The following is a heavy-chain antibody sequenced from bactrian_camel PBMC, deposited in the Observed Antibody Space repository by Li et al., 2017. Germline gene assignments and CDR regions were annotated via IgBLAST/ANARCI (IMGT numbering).Heavy chain of an antibody. J-gene: IGHJ4*01. Sequence: HVQLVESGGGLVQPGGSLRLSCTASGFTFSSYYTTWVRQAPGKGLEWVSSIHTGGGNIYYSDSVRGRFTISRDNAESTVYLQMNSLKPEDTAVYYCARDYGSYNAGNWGQGTQVTVS. CDR2: IHTGGGNI. CDR1: GFTFSSYY. CDR3: ARDYGSYNAGN. D-gene: IGHD2*01. V-gene: IGHV3-2*01.